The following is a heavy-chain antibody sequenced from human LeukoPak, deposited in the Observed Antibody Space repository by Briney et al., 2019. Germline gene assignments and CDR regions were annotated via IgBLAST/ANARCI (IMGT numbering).Heavy chain of an antibody. D-gene: IGHD6-19*01. CDR3: AREEGPGYSSGWYYFDY. Sequence: PSETLSLTCTVSGGSISSYYWSWIRQPPGKGLEWIGYIYYSGSTNYNPSLKSRVTISVDTSKNQFSLKLSSVTAADTAVYYCAREEGPGYSSGWYYFDYSGQGTLVTVSS. V-gene: IGHV4-59*01. CDR2: IYYSGST. J-gene: IGHJ4*02. CDR1: GGSISSYY.